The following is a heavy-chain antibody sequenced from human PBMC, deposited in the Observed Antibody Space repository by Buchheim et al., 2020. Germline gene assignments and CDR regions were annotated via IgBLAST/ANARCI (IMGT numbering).Heavy chain of an antibody. CDR2: IWFDGSNT. J-gene: IGHJ4*02. CDR1: GFTFSTHA. D-gene: IGHD4-23*01. Sequence: QVQLVESGGGAVQPGRSLRLSCAASGFTFSTHAMHWVRQAPGKGLEWVTMIWFDGSNTHCSESVRGRFTISRDNAKNSLYLQMNSLRAEDTAVYYCARDSQDYGGDPFFDYWGQGTL. CDR3: ARDSQDYGGDPFFDY. V-gene: IGHV3-33*01.